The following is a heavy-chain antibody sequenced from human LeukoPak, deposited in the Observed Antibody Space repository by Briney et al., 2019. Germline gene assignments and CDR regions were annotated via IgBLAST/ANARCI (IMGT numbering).Heavy chain of an antibody. V-gene: IGHV4-59*01. Sequence: PSETLSLTCTVSGGSISSYYWSWIRQPPGKGLEWIGYIYYSGSTNYNPSLKSRVTISVDTSKNQFSLKLSSVTAADTAVYYCASYGSGSYWGSGWFDPWGQGTLVTASS. CDR2: IYYSGST. D-gene: IGHD3-10*01. CDR3: ASYGSGSYWGSGWFDP. J-gene: IGHJ5*02. CDR1: GGSISSYY.